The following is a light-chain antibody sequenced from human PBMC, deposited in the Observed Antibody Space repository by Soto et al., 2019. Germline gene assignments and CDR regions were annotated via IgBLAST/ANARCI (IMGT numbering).Light chain of an antibody. CDR2: GVT. Sequence: QSVLAQPTSVSGSPGQSITISCTGNHNDIGTYDYVSWYQQHPGRAPRLLIYGVTTRPSGISDRFSASKSGLTASLTISGLQPEDEADYYCSSFNSDRIYVFGPGTKVTVL. CDR3: SSFNSDRIYV. J-gene: IGLJ1*01. CDR1: HNDIGTYDY. V-gene: IGLV2-14*03.